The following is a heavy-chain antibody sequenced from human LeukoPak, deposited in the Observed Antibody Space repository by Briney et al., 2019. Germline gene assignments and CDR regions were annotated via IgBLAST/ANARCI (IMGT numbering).Heavy chain of an antibody. J-gene: IGHJ4*02. CDR3: AKGEDCSSTSCYTPDY. CDR1: GFTFSSYA. CDR2: ISGSGGST. Sequence: GGSLRLSCAASGFTFSSYAMSWARQAPGKGLEWVSAISGSGGSTYYADSVKGRFTISRDNSKNTLYLQMNSLRAEDTAVYYCAKGEDCSSTSCYTPDYWGQGTLVTVSS. V-gene: IGHV3-23*01. D-gene: IGHD2-2*02.